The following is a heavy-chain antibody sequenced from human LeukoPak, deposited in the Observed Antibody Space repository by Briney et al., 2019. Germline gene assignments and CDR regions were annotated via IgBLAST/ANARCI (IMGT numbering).Heavy chain of an antibody. Sequence: SETLSLTCAVYGGSFSGYYWSWIRQPPGKGLEWIGEINHSGSTNYNPSLKSRVTISVDTSKNQFSLKLSSVTAADTAVYYCARHIIAGTTRYMDVWGKGTTVTVSS. CDR2: INHSGST. CDR3: ARHIIAGTTRYMDV. V-gene: IGHV4-34*01. CDR1: GGSFSGYY. J-gene: IGHJ6*03. D-gene: IGHD1-7*01.